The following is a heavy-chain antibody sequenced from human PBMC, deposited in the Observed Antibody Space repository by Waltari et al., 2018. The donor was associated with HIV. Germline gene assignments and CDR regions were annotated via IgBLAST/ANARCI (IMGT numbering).Heavy chain of an antibody. CDR1: GFIFGIHW. J-gene: IGHJ6*02. D-gene: IGHD2-8*01. Sequence: VESGGTPVQPGEALRLSCKASGFIFGIHWMPWVRQSPGKGLVWVSRIDGDGRVKKYADTVKGRFTISRDNTKETLFLEMKSLRVEDSGIYHCVKDVTVTHYGVYYSGLDVWGQGTTVTV. CDR3: VKDVTVTHYGVYYSGLDV. V-gene: IGHV3-74*02. CDR2: IDGDGRVK.